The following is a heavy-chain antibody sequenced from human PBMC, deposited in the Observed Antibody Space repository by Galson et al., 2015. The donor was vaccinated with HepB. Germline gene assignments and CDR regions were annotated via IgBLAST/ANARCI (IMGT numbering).Heavy chain of an antibody. V-gene: IGHV3-7*03. J-gene: IGHJ4*02. CDR2: INEDGSVT. CDR3: ASDPIRQGYTYGNFDY. Sequence: SLRLSCAASGFTISSYWMSWVRQAPGKGLEWVGNINEDGSVTHYTDPVKGRFTISRDNAKNTLFLQMNNLRAEDTALYYCASDPIRQGYTYGNFDYWGQGTLVTVSS. D-gene: IGHD1-1*01. CDR1: GFTISSYW.